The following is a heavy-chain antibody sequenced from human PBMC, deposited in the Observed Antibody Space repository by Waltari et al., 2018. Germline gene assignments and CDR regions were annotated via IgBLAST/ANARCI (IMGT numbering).Heavy chain of an antibody. CDR1: GYTFTGNY. CDR3: AREWVAVLVGATQSLDY. D-gene: IGHD2-15*01. CDR2: INPNRGGT. Sequence: QVQLVQSGAEVKKPGASVKVSCEASGYTFTGNYIHWGRQAPGQGLEWMGWINPNRGGTHYSQKFQDRVTMTRVTSISTAYMELSSLRSDDTAVYYCAREWVAVLVGATQSLDYWGQGTLVTVSS. V-gene: IGHV1-2*02. J-gene: IGHJ4*02.